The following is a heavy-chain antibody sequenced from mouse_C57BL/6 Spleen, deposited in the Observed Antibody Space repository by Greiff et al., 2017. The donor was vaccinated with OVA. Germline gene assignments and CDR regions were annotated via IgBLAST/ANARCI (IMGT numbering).Heavy chain of an antibody. Sequence: QVQLKQSGPELVKPGASVKISCKASGYAFSSSWMNWVKQRPGKGLEWIGRIYPGDGDTNYNGKFKGKATLTADKSSSTAYMQLSSLTSEDSAVYFCAREGIYYEYLYYFDYWGQGTTLTVSS. CDR1: GYAFSSSW. CDR3: AREGIYYEYLYYFDY. D-gene: IGHD2-4*01. V-gene: IGHV1-82*01. CDR2: IYPGDGDT. J-gene: IGHJ2*01.